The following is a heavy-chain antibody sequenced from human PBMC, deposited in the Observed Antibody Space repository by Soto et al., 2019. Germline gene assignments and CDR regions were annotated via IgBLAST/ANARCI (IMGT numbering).Heavy chain of an antibody. CDR1: GFSLSTSGVG. V-gene: IGHV2-5*02. CDR2: IYWDDSK. Sequence: QITLKESGPTLVRPTQTLTLTCAFSGFSLSTSGVGVGWIRQPPGKALEWLAVIYWDDSKHYSPSLRSRLTITKDTSKTQVVLTPTNMDSMDTGTYYCAHQGPEDWPLDYWGQGTLVTVSS. D-gene: IGHD3-9*01. J-gene: IGHJ4*02. CDR3: AHQGPEDWPLDY.